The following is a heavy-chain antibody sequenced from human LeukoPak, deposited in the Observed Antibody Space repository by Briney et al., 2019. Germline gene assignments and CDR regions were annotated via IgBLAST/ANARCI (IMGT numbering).Heavy chain of an antibody. V-gene: IGHV3-21*01. CDR2: ISSSSSYI. CDR3: ARRYCGGDCYSPYNWFDP. J-gene: IGHJ5*02. Sequence: GGSLRFSCAASGFTFSSYSMNWVRQAPGKGLEWVSSISSSSSYIYYADSVKGRFTISRDNAKNSLYLQMNSLRAEDTAVYYCARRYCGGDCYSPYNWFDPWGQGTLVTVSS. CDR1: GFTFSSYS. D-gene: IGHD2-21*02.